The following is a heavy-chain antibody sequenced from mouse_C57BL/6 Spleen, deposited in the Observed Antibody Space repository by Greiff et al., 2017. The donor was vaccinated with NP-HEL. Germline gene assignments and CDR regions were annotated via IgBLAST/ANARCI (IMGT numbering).Heavy chain of an antibody. J-gene: IGHJ2*01. CDR1: GYTFTDYN. V-gene: IGHV1-22*01. CDR2: INPNNGGT. CDR3: ARWDYYGSTYFDY. D-gene: IGHD1-1*01. Sequence: EVQVVESGPELVKPGASVKMSCKASGYTFTDYNMHWVKQSHGKSLEWIGYINPNNGGTSYNQKFKGKATLTVNKSSSTAYMELRSLTSEDSAVYYCARWDYYGSTYFDYWGQGTTLTVSS.